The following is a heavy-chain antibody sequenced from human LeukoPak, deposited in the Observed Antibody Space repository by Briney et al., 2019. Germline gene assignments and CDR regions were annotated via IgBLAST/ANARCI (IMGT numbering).Heavy chain of an antibody. V-gene: IGHV5-51*01. J-gene: IGHJ4*02. CDR1: GYSFTSYW. CDR3: ARRERITIFGAAQYYFDY. Sequence: GESLKISCKGSGYSFTSYWIGRVRQMPGKGLEWMGIIYPGDSDTRYSPSFQGQVTISADKSISTAYLQWSSLKASDTAMYYCARRERITIFGAAQYYFDYWGQGTLVTVSS. D-gene: IGHD3-3*01. CDR2: IYPGDSDT.